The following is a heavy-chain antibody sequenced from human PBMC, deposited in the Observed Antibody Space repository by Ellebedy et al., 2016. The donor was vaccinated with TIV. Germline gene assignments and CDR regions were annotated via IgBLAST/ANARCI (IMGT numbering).Heavy chain of an antibody. V-gene: IGHV4-59*01. CDR2: IYYRGGT. J-gene: IGHJ6*04. Sequence: SETLSLXCTVSGGSISGYYWSWIRQPPGKGLEGIGYIYYRGGTNYNPSLKSRVTISVDTSKNQFSLKLSSVTAADTAVYYCARDRSLDVWGKGTTVTVSS. CDR1: GGSISGYY. CDR3: ARDRSLDV.